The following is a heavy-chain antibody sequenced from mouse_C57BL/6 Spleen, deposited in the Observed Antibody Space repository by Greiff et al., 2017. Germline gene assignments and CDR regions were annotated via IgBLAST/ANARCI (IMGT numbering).Heavy chain of an antibody. Sequence: DVQLQESGAELVRPGSSVKMSCKTSGYTFTSYGIHWVKQRPGQGLEWIGYIYLGNGYTEYNEKFKGKATLTSDTSSSSAYLQLNSLTSEDAAIYFCAASSGAPAWFAYWGQGTPVTVS. CDR2: IYLGNGYT. CDR3: AASSGAPAWFAY. D-gene: IGHD3-2*02. J-gene: IGHJ3*01. CDR1: GYTFTSYG. V-gene: IGHV1-58*01.